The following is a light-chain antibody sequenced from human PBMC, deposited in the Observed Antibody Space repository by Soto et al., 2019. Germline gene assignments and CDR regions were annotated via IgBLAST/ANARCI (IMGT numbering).Light chain of an antibody. CDR1: SGHSSYI. V-gene: IGLV4-60*02. Sequence: QALVTQSSSASASLGSSVKLTCTLSSGHSSYIIAWHQQQPGKAPRYLMKLEGSGSYNKWSGVPDRFSGSSSGADRYLTISNLQFEDEADYYCETWDSNTHTVFGGGTKLTVL. CDR3: ETWDSNTHTV. J-gene: IGLJ3*02. CDR2: LEGSGSY.